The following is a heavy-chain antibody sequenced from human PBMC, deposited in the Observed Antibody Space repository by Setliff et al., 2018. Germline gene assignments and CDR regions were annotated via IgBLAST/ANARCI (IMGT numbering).Heavy chain of an antibody. J-gene: IGHJ3*01. CDR3: ARDLLRISSWRPDVFDV. V-gene: IGHV1-18*01. CDR1: GYTFRNYA. CDR2: ISVYNGDT. D-gene: IGHD6-13*01. Sequence: GASVKVSCKASGYTFRNYAFALVRQAPGQGLEWVGWISVYNGDTNYAQKFQGRVTLTTDTSTSTAYMELRSLIFDDTAIYYCARDLLRISSWRPDVFDVWGQGTMVTVSS.